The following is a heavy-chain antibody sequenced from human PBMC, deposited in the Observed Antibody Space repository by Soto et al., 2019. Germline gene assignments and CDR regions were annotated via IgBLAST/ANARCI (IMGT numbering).Heavy chain of an antibody. J-gene: IGHJ6*04. V-gene: IGHV3-30*18. D-gene: IGHD3-10*01. Sequence: QVQLVESGGGVVQPGRSLRLSCGASGFTFSRHNIHWVRQAPGKGLEWVADVLYDGSNEYYADSVKGRFTISRDNSKNAMYLQMNSLRAEDTAVYYCSKGGFEYSRSFQDDLDVWGKGTTVTVPP. CDR1: GFTFSRHN. CDR3: SKGGFEYSRSFQDDLDV. CDR2: VLYDGSNE.